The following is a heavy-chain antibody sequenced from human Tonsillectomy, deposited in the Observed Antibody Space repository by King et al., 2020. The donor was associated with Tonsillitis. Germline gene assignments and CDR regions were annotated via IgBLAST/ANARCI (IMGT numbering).Heavy chain of an antibody. CDR1: GFTFSSYA. D-gene: IGHD3-22*01. V-gene: IGHV3-30*04. Sequence: VQLVESGGGVVQPGRSLRLSCAASGFTFSSYAMHWVRQAPGKGLEWGAVISYDGSNKYYADSVKGRFTISRDNSKNTLYLQMNSLRAEDTAVYYCARDWETYYYDSSGSPSLNWFDPWGQGTLVTVSS. CDR3: ARDWETYYYDSSGSPSLNWFDP. CDR2: ISYDGSNK. J-gene: IGHJ5*02.